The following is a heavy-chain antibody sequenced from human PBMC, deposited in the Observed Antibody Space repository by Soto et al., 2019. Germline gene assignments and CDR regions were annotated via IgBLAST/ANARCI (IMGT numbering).Heavy chain of an antibody. J-gene: IGHJ4*02. D-gene: IGHD6-19*01. Sequence: EVQLLESGGGLVQPGGSLRLSCAASAFSFRSYAMNWVRQAPGKGLEWVSAISGGGDNTYYADSVKGRFTISRDNSKNTLFLQMNSLRAEDTAVYHCVKQYSSVWGWGQGTLVTVSS. CDR2: ISGGGDNT. CDR1: AFSFRSYA. V-gene: IGHV3-23*01. CDR3: VKQYSSVWG.